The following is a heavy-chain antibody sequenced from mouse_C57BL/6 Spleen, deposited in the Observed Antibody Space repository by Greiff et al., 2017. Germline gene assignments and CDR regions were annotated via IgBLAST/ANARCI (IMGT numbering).Heavy chain of an antibody. CDR1: GYSFTDYN. D-gene: IGHD4-1*01. V-gene: IGHV1-39*01. CDR2: INPNYGTP. J-gene: IGHJ4*01. Sequence: EVQVVESGPELVKPGASVKISCKASGYSFTDYNMNWVKQSHGKSLEWIGVINPNYGTPSYNQKFKGKATLTVDQSSSTAYMQLNSLTSEDSAVYYCARTGTRYAMDYWGQGTSVTVSS. CDR3: ARTGTRYAMDY.